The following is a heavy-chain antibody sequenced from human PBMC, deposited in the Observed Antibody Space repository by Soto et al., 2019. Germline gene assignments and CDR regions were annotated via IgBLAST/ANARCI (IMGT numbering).Heavy chain of an antibody. V-gene: IGHV4-30-4*01. Sequence: QVQLQESGPGLVRPSQTLSLTCTVSGGSISTDHYHWTWIRQTPGKVLEWIGYIHYSGSIHFNPSLQSRVSMSVDTSKNLFSLKLSSVTAADTAVYFCAREDDGGDRDYYVLDVWGQGTTVTVSS. CDR2: IHYSGSI. CDR3: AREDDGGDRDYYVLDV. CDR1: GGSISTDHYH. J-gene: IGHJ6*02. D-gene: IGHD2-21*02.